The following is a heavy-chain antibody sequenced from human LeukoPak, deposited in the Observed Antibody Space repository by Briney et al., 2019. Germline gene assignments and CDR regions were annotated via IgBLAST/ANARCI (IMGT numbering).Heavy chain of an antibody. CDR3: ARVASMTMIVVIPLYFDY. J-gene: IGHJ4*02. CDR1: GYSISSGYY. Sequence: SETLSLTCTVSGYSISSGYYWGWIRQPPGKGLEWIGNIFHSGSTYYNPSLKSRVTISVDTSKNQFSLKLTSVTAADTAVYYCARVASMTMIVVIPLYFDYWGQGTLVTVSS. D-gene: IGHD3-22*01. V-gene: IGHV4-38-2*02. CDR2: IFHSGST.